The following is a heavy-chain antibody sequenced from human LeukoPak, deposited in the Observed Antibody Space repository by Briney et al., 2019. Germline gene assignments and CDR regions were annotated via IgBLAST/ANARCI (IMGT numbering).Heavy chain of an antibody. D-gene: IGHD4-17*01. CDR2: INHSGST. J-gene: IGHJ4*02. Sequence: PSETLSLTCAVYGGSFSGYYWSWIRQPPGKGLEWIGEINHSGSTNYNPSLKSRVTISVDTSTNQFSLKVSSVTAADTAVYYCARPHDYGDYLGYWGQGTLVTVSS. V-gene: IGHV4-34*01. CDR3: ARPHDYGDYLGY. CDR1: GGSFSGYY.